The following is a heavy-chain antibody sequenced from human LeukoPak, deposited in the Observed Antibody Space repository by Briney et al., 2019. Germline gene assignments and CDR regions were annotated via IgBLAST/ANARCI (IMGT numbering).Heavy chain of an antibody. CDR3: AKDLGRFGVGVSLDF. CDR1: GFTFSSYA. CDR2: ISGSGGST. D-gene: IGHD3-3*01. Sequence: GGSLRLSCAASGFTFSSYAMSWVRQAPGKELEWVSAISGSGGSTYYADSVKGRFTISRDNSKNTLYLQMNSLRAEDTAVYYCAKDLGRFGVGVSLDFWGLGTLVTVAS. V-gene: IGHV3-23*01. J-gene: IGHJ4*02.